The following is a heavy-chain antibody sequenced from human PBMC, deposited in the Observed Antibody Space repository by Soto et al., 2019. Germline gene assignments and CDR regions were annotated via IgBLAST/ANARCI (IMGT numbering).Heavy chain of an antibody. CDR2: ISGSGDNT. CDR3: AKAPRPKRFDS. Sequence: EVQLLESGGDLVQPGGSLTLSCAASGFPFSIYAMSWVRQAPGKGLEWVSVISGSGDNTYYADSVKGRFTISRDNSKSTLYLQMNSLRDEDTALYYCAKAPRPKRFDSWGQGTLVTVSS. CDR1: GFPFSIYA. J-gene: IGHJ4*02. V-gene: IGHV3-23*01.